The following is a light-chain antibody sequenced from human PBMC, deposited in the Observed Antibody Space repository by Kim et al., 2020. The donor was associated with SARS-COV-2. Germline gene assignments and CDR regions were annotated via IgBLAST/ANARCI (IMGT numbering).Light chain of an antibody. Sequence: RIRSACTETTSNIGANYDVHWYHQLPGKAPRLLSSANNNRPSGVPDRFSVSKSGTSASLAIAGLQAEDEADYYCQSYDSSLSDFVFGTGTKVTVL. V-gene: IGLV1-40*01. CDR1: TSNIGANYD. J-gene: IGLJ1*01. CDR3: QSYDSSLSDFV. CDR2: ANN.